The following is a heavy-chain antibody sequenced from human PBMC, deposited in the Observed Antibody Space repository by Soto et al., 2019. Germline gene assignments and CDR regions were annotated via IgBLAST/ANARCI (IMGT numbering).Heavy chain of an antibody. CDR3: RRSSRYSTDV. CDR1: GGSISSSSY. V-gene: IGHV4-39*01. J-gene: IGHJ6*02. Sequence: SETLSLTCTVSGGSISSSSYWGWIRQPPGKGLEWIGSIYSIGSTYYDPSLKSRVTISVDTSKNQFSLKLSSVTAADTAVYYCRRSSRYSTDVWGQGTTVTVPS. CDR2: IYSIGST. D-gene: IGHD6-13*01.